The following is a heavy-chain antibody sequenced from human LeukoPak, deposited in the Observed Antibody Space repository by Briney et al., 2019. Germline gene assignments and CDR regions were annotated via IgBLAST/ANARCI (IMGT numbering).Heavy chain of an antibody. D-gene: IGHD2-15*01. CDR1: GFTFSSYG. CDR3: AKLIGSGPRDY. CDR2: ISYDGSNK. V-gene: IGHV3-30*18. J-gene: IGHJ4*02. Sequence: GGSLRLSCAASGFTFSSYGMHWVRQAPGKGLEWVAVISYDGSNKYYADSVKGRFTISRDNSKNTLYLQMNSLRAEDTAVYYCAKLIGSGPRDYWGQGTLVTVSS.